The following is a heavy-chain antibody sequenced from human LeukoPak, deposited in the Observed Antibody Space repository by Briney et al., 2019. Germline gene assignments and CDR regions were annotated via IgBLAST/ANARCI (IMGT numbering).Heavy chain of an antibody. J-gene: IGHJ6*03. CDR2: ISAYNGNT. D-gene: IGHD6-19*01. CDR1: GYTFTSYG. Sequence: ASVKVSCKASGYTFTSYGISWVRQAPGQGLEWMGWISAYNGNTSYAQKLQGRVTMTTDTSTSTAYMELRSLRSDDTAVYYCARMYSSGWYDYYYYYYMDVWGKGTTVTISS. CDR3: ARMYSSGWYDYYYYYYMDV. V-gene: IGHV1-18*01.